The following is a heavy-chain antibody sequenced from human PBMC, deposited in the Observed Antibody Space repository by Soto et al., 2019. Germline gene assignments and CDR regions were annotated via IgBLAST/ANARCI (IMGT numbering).Heavy chain of an antibody. CDR3: ALMSENY. CDR1: GFTFSSYG. J-gene: IGHJ4*02. V-gene: IGHV3-30*03. D-gene: IGHD2-8*01. Sequence: QVQLVESGGGVVQPGRSLRLSCAASGFTFSSYGMHWVRQAPGKGLEWVAVISYDGSNKYYADSVKGRFTISRDNSKNTLYLQMNSLRAEDTAVYYGALMSENYWGQGTLVTVSS. CDR2: ISYDGSNK.